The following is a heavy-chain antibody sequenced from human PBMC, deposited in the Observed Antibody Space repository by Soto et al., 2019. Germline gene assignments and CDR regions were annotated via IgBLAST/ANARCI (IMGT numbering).Heavy chain of an antibody. Sequence: KPGGSLRLSCAASGFTFSNAWMSWVRQAPGKGLEWVGRIKSKTDGGTTDYAAPVKGRFTISRDDSKNTLYLQMNSLKTEDTAVYYCTTAPGLVAVAGRNWCDPWGQGTLVTVS. CDR1: GFTFSNAW. CDR3: TTAPGLVAVAGRNWCDP. D-gene: IGHD6-19*01. J-gene: IGHJ5*02. CDR2: IKSKTDGGTT. V-gene: IGHV3-15*01.